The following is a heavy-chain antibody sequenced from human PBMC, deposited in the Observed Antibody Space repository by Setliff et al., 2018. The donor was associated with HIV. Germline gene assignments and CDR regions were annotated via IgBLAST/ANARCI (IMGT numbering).Heavy chain of an antibody. V-gene: IGHV1-69*10. Sequence: SVKVSCKASGGTFSIYAISWVRQAPGQGLEWMGGVIPILGMSIYAQKFQGRVTITADESTSTAYMELSSLRSDDTAVYYCARGGVCTSTSCGGNYYYGMDVWGQGTTVTVSS. D-gene: IGHD2-2*01. CDR2: VIPILGMS. J-gene: IGHJ6*02. CDR3: ARGGVCTSTSCGGNYYYGMDV. CDR1: GGTFSIYA.